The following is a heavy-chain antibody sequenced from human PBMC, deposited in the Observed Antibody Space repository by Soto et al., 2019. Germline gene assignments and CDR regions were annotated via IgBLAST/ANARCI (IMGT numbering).Heavy chain of an antibody. V-gene: IGHV3-33*01. Sequence: PGGSLRLSCAASGFTFSSYGMHWVRQAPGKGLEWVAVIWYDGSNKYYADSVKGRFTISRDNSKNTLYLQMNSLRAEDTAVYYCARDEFRRWDWPRYFDYWGQGTLVTVSS. J-gene: IGHJ4*02. CDR1: GFTFSSYG. D-gene: IGHD1-26*01. CDR2: IWYDGSNK. CDR3: ARDEFRRWDWPRYFDY.